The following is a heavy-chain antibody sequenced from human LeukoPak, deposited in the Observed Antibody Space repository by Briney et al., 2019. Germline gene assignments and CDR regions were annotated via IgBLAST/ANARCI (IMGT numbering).Heavy chain of an antibody. J-gene: IGHJ4*02. CDR1: GYTFTDYY. CDR2: INPNSGDT. D-gene: IGHD3-10*01. V-gene: IGHV1-2*04. CDR3: ARLSGSGTWDGDEVDY. Sequence: ASVKVSCKASGYTFTDYYMHWVRQAPGQGLVWMGWINPNSGDTNYAQKFQGWVTMTGDTSISTAYMRLNNLKSDDTAFYYCARLSGSGTWDGDEVDYWGQGTLVTVSS.